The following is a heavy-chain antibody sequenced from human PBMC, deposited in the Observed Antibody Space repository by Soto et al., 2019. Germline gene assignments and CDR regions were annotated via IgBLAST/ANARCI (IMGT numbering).Heavy chain of an antibody. CDR1: GYSFTSYW. V-gene: IGHV5-51*01. Sequence: GESLKISCKGSGYSFTSYWIGWVRQMPGKGLEWMGIIYPGDSDTRYSPSFQGQVTISADKSISTAYLQWSSLKASDTAMYYCARCYGWPKTGIGMDVWGQGTTVTVSS. CDR3: ARCYGWPKTGIGMDV. CDR2: IYPGDSDT. D-gene: IGHD6-19*01. J-gene: IGHJ6*02.